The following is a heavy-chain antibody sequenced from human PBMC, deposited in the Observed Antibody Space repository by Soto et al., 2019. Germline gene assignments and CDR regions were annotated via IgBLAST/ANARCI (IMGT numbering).Heavy chain of an antibody. D-gene: IGHD4-17*01. J-gene: IGHJ6*02. Sequence: QLQLRESGPGLVKPSETLSLTCTVSGASISSSSFYWAWIHQPPGKGLEWIGCVYYSGSTFYNPSLKSRVTIPMDTSKNQFSLKLTSVTAADTGVFYCARELDYAAYPKGGGDYYYGMDVWGRGTTVTVSS. CDR2: VYYSGST. CDR1: GASISSSSFY. CDR3: ARELDYAAYPKGGGDYYYGMDV. V-gene: IGHV4-39*02.